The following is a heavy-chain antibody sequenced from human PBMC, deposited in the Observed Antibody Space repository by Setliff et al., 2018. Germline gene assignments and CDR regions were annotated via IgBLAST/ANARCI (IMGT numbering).Heavy chain of an antibody. CDR2: ISYDGSNK. D-gene: IGHD1-26*01. J-gene: IGHJ4*02. CDR3: AKDPSELPVYYFDY. Sequence: GESLKISCAASGFTFSSYGMHWVRQAPGKGLEWVAVISYDGSNKYYADSVKGRFTISRDNSKNTLYLQMNSLRAEDTAVYYCAKDPSELPVYYFDYWGQGTLVTVSS. V-gene: IGHV3-30*18. CDR1: GFTFSSYG.